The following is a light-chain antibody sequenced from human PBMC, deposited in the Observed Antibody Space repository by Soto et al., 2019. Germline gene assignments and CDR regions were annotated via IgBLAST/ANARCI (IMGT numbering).Light chain of an antibody. CDR1: QSVSSN. J-gene: IGKJ1*01. Sequence: EIVMTQSPTILSLSPGERATLSFRASQSVSSNLAWYHQKTGQAPSILIYGESTRATGIPARLSGSGSGTELNLTINRLQSEDFAVYYCQKYNNWPRTCGQGTKVDIK. CDR3: QKYNNWPRT. V-gene: IGKV3-15*01. CDR2: GES.